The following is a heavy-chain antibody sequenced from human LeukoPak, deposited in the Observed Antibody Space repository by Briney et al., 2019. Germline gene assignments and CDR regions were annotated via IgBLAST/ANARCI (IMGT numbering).Heavy chain of an antibody. CDR3: AKSHKYGSGSYSPYYYGMDV. V-gene: IGHV3-23*01. D-gene: IGHD3-10*01. CDR2: ISGSGGST. Sequence: GGSLRLSCAAFGFTFSSYAMSWVRQAPGKGLEWVSAISGSGGSTYYADSVKGRFTISRDNSKNTLYLQMNSLRAEDTAVYYCAKSHKYGSGSYSPYYYGMDVWGQGTTVTVSS. J-gene: IGHJ6*02. CDR1: GFTFSSYA.